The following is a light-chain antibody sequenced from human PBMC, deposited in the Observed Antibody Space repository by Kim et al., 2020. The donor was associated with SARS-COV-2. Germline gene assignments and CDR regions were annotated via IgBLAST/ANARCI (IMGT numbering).Light chain of an antibody. J-gene: IGLJ1*01. CDR3: NSRDSSGNHHV. V-gene: IGLV3-19*01. CDR1: SLRIYY. CDR2: GKN. Sequence: ALGQTVRITCQGDSLRIYYASWYQQKPGQAPVLVIYGKNNRPSGIPDRFSGSSSGNTASLTITGAQAEDEADYYCNSRDSSGNHHVFGTGTKVIVL.